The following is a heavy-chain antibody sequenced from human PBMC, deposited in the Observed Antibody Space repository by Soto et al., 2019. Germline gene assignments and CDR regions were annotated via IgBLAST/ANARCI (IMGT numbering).Heavy chain of an antibody. CDR3: ARDAGSSLQSLYYYYGMDV. J-gene: IGHJ6*02. CDR2: IYYSGST. CDR1: GGSISSYY. Sequence: PSETLSLTCTVSGGSISSYYWSWIRQPPGKGLEWIGYIYYSGSTNYNPSLKSRVTISVDTSKNQFSLKLSSVTAADTAVYYCARDAGSSLQSLYYYYGMDVWGQGTTVTVSS. V-gene: IGHV4-59*01. D-gene: IGHD6-6*01.